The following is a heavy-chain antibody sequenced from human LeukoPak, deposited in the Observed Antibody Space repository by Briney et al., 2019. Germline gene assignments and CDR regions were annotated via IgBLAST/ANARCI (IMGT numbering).Heavy chain of an antibody. CDR3: ARDRGSGSNLGYNWFDP. Sequence: SETLSLTCTVSGASISSYYWDWIRQPAGKGLEWIGRIYTSGNTDYNPSLKSRVTMSLDTPKNQFSLKLSSVTAADTAVYYCARDRGSGSNLGYNWFDPWGQGTLVTVSS. V-gene: IGHV4-4*07. CDR2: IYTSGNT. J-gene: IGHJ5*02. CDR1: GASISSYY. D-gene: IGHD1-26*01.